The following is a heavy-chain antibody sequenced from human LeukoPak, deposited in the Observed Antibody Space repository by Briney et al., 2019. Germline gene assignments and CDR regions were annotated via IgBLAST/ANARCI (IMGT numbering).Heavy chain of an antibody. D-gene: IGHD3-16*01. CDR2: INHNGNVN. V-gene: IGHV3-7*03. CDR3: ARGGGLDV. J-gene: IGHJ6*02. CDR1: GFTFSSYW. Sequence: GGSLRLSCAASGFTFSSYWMNWARQAPGKGLEWVASINHNGNVNYYVDSVKGRFTVSRDNARNSLYLQMSNLRAEDTAVYFCARGGGLDVWGQGATVTVSS.